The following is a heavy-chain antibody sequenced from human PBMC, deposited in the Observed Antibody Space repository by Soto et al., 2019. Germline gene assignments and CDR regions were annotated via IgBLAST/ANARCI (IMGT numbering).Heavy chain of an antibody. CDR1: VYNFATNW. Sequence: GESLKISCKGFVYNFATNWIGWVRQLPGKGLEWMGIIWPGDSDTRYNPSFQGHVTFSADKSISTAYLHLNSLKASDTAMYYCARLRDYAAGMDVWGQGTTVTVSS. V-gene: IGHV5-51*01. CDR2: IWPGDSDT. D-gene: IGHD3-16*01. J-gene: IGHJ6*02. CDR3: ARLRDYAAGMDV.